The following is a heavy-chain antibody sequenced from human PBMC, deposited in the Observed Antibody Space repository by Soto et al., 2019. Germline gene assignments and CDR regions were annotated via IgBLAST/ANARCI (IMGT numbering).Heavy chain of an antibody. CDR2: IYPGDSDT. D-gene: IGHD1-7*01. Sequence: PGESLKISCKGSGYTFTDYWIGWVRQMPGKGLEWMGIIYPGDSDTRYSPSFGGQVTISVDESVSTAYLQWSSLKASDTAMYYCARALTGTIGPHYFDYWGQGTPVTVSS. J-gene: IGHJ4*02. V-gene: IGHV5-51*01. CDR3: ARALTGTIGPHYFDY. CDR1: GYTFTDYW.